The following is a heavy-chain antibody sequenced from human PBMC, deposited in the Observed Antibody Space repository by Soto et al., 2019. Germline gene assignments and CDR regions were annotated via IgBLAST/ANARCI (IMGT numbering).Heavy chain of an antibody. J-gene: IGHJ6*02. CDR3: ARDDEYSGNGMDV. CDR2: ILNDGSNR. CDR1: EFTFSNYG. D-gene: IGHD3-10*01. V-gene: IGHV3-33*01. Sequence: QVQLVESGGGVVQPGRSLRLSCAASEFTFSNYGMHWVRQAPGKGLEWVAVILNDGSNRYHADSVKDRLTISRDNSKKTLYLQMNSLRAEDTAVYYCARDDEYSGNGMDVWGQGTTVTVS.